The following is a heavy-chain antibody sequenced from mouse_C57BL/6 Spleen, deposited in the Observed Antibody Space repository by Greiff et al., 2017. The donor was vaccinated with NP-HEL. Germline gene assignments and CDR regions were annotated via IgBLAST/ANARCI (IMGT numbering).Heavy chain of an antibody. Sequence: EVQLQQSGPELVKPGASVKISCKASGYTFTDYYMNWVKQSHGKSLEWIGDINPNNGGTSYNQKFKGKATLTVDKSSSTAYMELRSLTSEDSAVYYCERKDYYAMDYWGQGTSVTVSS. V-gene: IGHV1-26*01. CDR2: INPNNGGT. CDR1: GYTFTDYY. J-gene: IGHJ4*01. CDR3: ERKDYYAMDY.